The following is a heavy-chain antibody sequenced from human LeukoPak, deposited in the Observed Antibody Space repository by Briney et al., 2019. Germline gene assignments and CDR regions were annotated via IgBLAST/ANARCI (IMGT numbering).Heavy chain of an antibody. D-gene: IGHD3-10*01. V-gene: IGHV3-74*01. Sequence: GGSLRLSCAASGFTFGRYWMHWVRQAPGKGLVWVSCINSDGSSTSYADSVKARFTISRDNAKNTLYLQMNSLRAEDTAVYYCARGWFGGQRFDPWGQGTLVTVSS. J-gene: IGHJ5*02. CDR1: GFTFGRYW. CDR2: INSDGSST. CDR3: ARGWFGGQRFDP.